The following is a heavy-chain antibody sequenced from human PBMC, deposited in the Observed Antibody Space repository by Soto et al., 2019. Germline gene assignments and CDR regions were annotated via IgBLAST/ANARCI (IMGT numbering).Heavy chain of an antibody. D-gene: IGHD1-26*01. CDR1: GYTFTSYG. V-gene: IGHV1-18*01. J-gene: IGHJ4*02. CDR2: ISAYNGNT. Sequence: QVQLVQSGAEVKKPGASVKVSCKASGYTFTSYGISWVRQAPGQGLEWMGWISAYNGNTNYAQKLQGRVTMTTDTSTSTAYMELRSLRSDDTAVYYCARDANLEGDGGSYAPFDYWGKGTLVTVSS. CDR3: ARDANLEGDGGSYAPFDY.